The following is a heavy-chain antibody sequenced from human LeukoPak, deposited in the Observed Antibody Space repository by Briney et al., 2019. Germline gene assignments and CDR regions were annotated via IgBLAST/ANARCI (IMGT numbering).Heavy chain of an antibody. V-gene: IGHV1-69*04. CDR3: AAGTPNIVAHDAFDI. CDR2: IIPILGIA. CDR1: GGTFSSYA. D-gene: IGHD5-12*01. J-gene: IGHJ3*02. Sequence: ASVKVSCKASGGTFSSYAISWVRQAPGQGLEWMGRIIPILGIANYAQKFQGRVTITADKSTSTAYMELSSLRSEDTAVYYCAAGTPNIVAHDAFDIWGQGTMVTVSS.